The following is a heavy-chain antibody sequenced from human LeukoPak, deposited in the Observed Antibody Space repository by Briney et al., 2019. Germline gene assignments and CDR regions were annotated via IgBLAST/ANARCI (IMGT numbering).Heavy chain of an antibody. D-gene: IGHD6-19*01. CDR1: GFTFDDYA. V-gene: IGHV3-43*02. Sequence: PGGSLRLSCAASGFTFDDYAMHWVRQAPGKGLEWVSLIRGDGGSTYYADSVKGRFTISRDNSKNSLYLQMNSLRTEDAALYYCAKAFDSSGLGYYFDYWGQGTLVTVSS. CDR3: AKAFDSSGLGYYFDY. J-gene: IGHJ4*02. CDR2: IRGDGGST.